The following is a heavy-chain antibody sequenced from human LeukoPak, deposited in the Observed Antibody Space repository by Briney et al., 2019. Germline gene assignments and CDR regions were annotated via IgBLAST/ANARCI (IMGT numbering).Heavy chain of an antibody. D-gene: IGHD2-21*01. CDR1: GGSISSNGYY. CDR3: ACGYHVWDFDY. Sequence: SETLSLTCTVSGGSISSNGYYWGWLRQPPGKGLEWIGSFYYTGSTFYSPSLKSRVTISVDTSKNQFSLKLSSVTAADTAVYYCACGYHVWDFDYWGQGTLVTVAS. CDR2: FYYTGST. V-gene: IGHV4-39*01. J-gene: IGHJ4*02.